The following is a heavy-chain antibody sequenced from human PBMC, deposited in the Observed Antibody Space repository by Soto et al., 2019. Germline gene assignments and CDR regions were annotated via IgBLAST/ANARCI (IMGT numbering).Heavy chain of an antibody. V-gene: IGHV1-2*02. Sequence: QVQLVQSGAEMKKPGASVKVSCKASGYTFTVSYIHWMRQAPGQGFEWMGWFNPNTGATHYAQKFKGRVTMTRDTSISTAYMELSRLRSDDTAVYYCAKEHRFCSGGSCAIDFWGQGTLVTVSS. CDR3: AKEHRFCSGGSCAIDF. J-gene: IGHJ4*02. CDR1: GYTFTVSY. CDR2: FNPNTGAT. D-gene: IGHD2-15*01.